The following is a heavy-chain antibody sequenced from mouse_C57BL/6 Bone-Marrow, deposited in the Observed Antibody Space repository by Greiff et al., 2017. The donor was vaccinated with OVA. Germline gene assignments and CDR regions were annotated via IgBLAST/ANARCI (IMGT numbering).Heavy chain of an antibody. Sequence: EVQRVESGGDLVKPGGSLKLSCAASGFTFSSYGMSWVRQTPDKRLEWVATISSGGSYTYYPDSVKGRFTISRDNAKNTLYLQMSSLKSEDTAMYYCARDTTVVGPGRFDVWGTGTTVTVSS. CDR1: GFTFSSYG. CDR3: ARDTTVVGPGRFDV. D-gene: IGHD1-1*01. CDR2: ISSGGSYT. V-gene: IGHV5-6*01. J-gene: IGHJ1*03.